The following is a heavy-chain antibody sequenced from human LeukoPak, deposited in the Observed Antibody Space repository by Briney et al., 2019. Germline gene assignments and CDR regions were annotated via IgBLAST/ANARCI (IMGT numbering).Heavy chain of an antibody. J-gene: IGHJ4*02. V-gene: IGHV1-8*01. Sequence: VASVKVSCKASGYTFTSYDINWVRQATGQGLEWMGWMNPNSGNTGYAQKFQGRVTMTRNTSISTAYMELSSLRSEDTAVYYCARGRLAAAGTGLDYWGQGTLVTVSS. CDR1: GYTFTSYD. CDR3: ARGRLAAAGTGLDY. CDR2: MNPNSGNT. D-gene: IGHD6-13*01.